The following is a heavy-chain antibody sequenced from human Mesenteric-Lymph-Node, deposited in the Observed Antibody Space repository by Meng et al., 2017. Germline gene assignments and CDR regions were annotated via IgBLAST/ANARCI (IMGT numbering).Heavy chain of an antibody. V-gene: IGHV1-69*13. Sequence: SVKVSCKASGGTFSSYAISWVRQAPGQGLEWMGGIIPIFGTANYAQKFQGRVTITADESTSTAYMELSSLRSEDTAVYYCARVGEDYYGSGSYYSGYLDLWGPGTLVTVSS. D-gene: IGHD3-10*01. J-gene: IGHJ2*01. CDR3: ARVGEDYYGSGSYYSGYLDL. CDR2: IIPIFGTA. CDR1: GGTFSSYA.